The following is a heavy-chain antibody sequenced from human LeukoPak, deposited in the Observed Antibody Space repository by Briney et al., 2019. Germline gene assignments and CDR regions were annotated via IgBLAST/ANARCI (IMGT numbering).Heavy chain of an antibody. CDR1: GFTFSGYW. D-gene: IGHD6-19*01. Sequence: GASLRLSCAASGFTFSGYWLHWVRQTPGKGLVWVSRINGDGRSTSYADSAKGRFTISRDNAKNTLYLQMNSLRAEDTAVYYCARGTSGWGFDLWGQGTLVTVSS. J-gene: IGHJ5*02. CDR3: ARGTSGWGFDL. CDR2: INGDGRST. V-gene: IGHV3-74*01.